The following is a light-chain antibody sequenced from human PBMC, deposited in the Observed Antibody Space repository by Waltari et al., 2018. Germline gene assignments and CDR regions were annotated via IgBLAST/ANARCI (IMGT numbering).Light chain of an antibody. V-gene: IGLV4-69*01. CDR1: SGHSSNI. CDR3: QSGGHGTWV. J-gene: IGLJ3*02. CDR2: VNSDGSH. Sequence: QLVLTQSPSASASLGASVRLTCTLDSGHSSNIIEVHQQQPEKGPRYLMKVNSDGSHSKGDEIPDLFSGSGSGAERYLTISSVQSEDEADYYCQSGGHGTWVFGGGTKLTVL.